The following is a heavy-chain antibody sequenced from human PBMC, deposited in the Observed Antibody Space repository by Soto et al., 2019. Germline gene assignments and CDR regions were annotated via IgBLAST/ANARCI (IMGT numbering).Heavy chain of an antibody. CDR1: AFTFRNYW. J-gene: IGHJ4*02. CDR3: ARASGSTSGAIDY. Sequence: EVQLVESGGGLVQPGGSLRLSCAASAFTFRNYWMSWVRQAPGKGLECVAKIKEDGSEKYYVDSVKGRFTISRDNAKNSVYLQMNSLTVDDTAMYYCARASGSTSGAIDYWGLGTLVTVSS. CDR2: IKEDGSEK. V-gene: IGHV3-7*04. D-gene: IGHD2-2*01.